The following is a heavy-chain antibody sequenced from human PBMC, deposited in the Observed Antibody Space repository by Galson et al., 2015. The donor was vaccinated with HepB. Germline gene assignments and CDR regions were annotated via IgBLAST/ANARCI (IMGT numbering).Heavy chain of an antibody. J-gene: IGHJ3*02. CDR1: GYTLTELS. CDR2: FDPEDGET. CDR3: ATDQALTTIFGVVPLAFDI. Sequence: SVKVSCKVSGYTLTELSMHWVRQAPGKGLERMGGFDPEDGETIYAQKFQGRVTMTEDTSTDTAYMELSSLRSEDTAVYYCATDQALTTIFGVVPLAFDIWGQGTMVTVSS. D-gene: IGHD3-3*01. V-gene: IGHV1-24*01.